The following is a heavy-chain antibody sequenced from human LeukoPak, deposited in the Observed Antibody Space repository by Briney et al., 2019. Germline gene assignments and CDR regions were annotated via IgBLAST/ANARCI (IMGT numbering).Heavy chain of an antibody. CDR2: IRNYNGNT. CDR3: AREDIVGPRGDLDY. J-gene: IGHJ4*02. Sequence: GASVKVSCKASGYTFTSYGISWVRQAPGQGLEWMGWIRNYNGNTKYAQKLQGRVTMTTDTSTSTAYMELRSLRSDDTAVYYCAREDIVGPRGDLDYWGQGTLLTVSS. CDR1: GYTFTSYG. V-gene: IGHV1-18*01. D-gene: IGHD1-26*01.